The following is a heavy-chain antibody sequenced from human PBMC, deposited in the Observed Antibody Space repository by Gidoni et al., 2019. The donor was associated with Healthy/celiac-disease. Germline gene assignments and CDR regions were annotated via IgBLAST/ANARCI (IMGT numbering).Heavy chain of an antibody. CDR2: IWYDGRNK. J-gene: IGHJ1*01. CDR1: GFTFSSYG. Sequence: QVQLVESGGGVVQPGRSLRLSCAASGFTFSSYGMHWVRQAPGKGLEWVSDIWYDGRNKYYADSVKGRFTISRDNSKNTLYLQMNSRRAEDTAVYYCARGYSGSSLAEYFQHWGQGTLVTVSS. CDR3: ARGYSGSSLAEYFQH. D-gene: IGHD1-26*01. V-gene: IGHV3-33*01.